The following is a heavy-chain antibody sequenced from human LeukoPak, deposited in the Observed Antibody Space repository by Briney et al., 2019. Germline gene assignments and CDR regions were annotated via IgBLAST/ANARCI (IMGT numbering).Heavy chain of an antibody. V-gene: IGHV4-30-4*01. D-gene: IGHD5-18*01. Sequence: PSQTLSLTCTVSGGSISSGHYYWSWIRQPPGKGLEWIGYIYYSGSTYYNPSLKSRVAISVDTSKNQLSLKLSSVTAADTAVYYCARDEGGYGTLLDYWGQGTLVTVSS. CDR1: GGSISSGHYY. CDR3: ARDEGGYGTLLDY. CDR2: IYYSGST. J-gene: IGHJ4*02.